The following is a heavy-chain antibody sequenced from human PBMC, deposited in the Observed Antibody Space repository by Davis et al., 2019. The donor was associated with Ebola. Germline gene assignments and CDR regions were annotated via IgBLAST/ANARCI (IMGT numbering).Heavy chain of an antibody. D-gene: IGHD6-6*01. Sequence: SETLSLTCALYGGSFSGYYWSCIRQPPGKGLEWIGEINHSGSTNYNPSLKSRVTISVDTSKNQFSLKLSSVTAADTAVYYCARNRIAGSSSFYYYYGMDVCGQGTTVTVSS. V-gene: IGHV4-34*01. J-gene: IGHJ6*02. CDR3: ARNRIAGSSSFYYYYGMDV. CDR1: GGSFSGYY. CDR2: INHSGST.